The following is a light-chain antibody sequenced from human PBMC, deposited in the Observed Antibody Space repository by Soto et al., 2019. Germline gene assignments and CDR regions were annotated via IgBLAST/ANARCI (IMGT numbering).Light chain of an antibody. CDR2: DAS. J-gene: IGKJ3*01. V-gene: IGKV1-33*01. Sequence: DIQMTQSPSSLSASVGDRVTITCQASQDIRNYLNWYQRKQGKAPKLLIYDASNLETGVQSRFSGSGSGSDFTFTISSLQPEDIATYYCQQYDDLPFTFGPGTKVDIK. CDR3: QQYDDLPFT. CDR1: QDIRNY.